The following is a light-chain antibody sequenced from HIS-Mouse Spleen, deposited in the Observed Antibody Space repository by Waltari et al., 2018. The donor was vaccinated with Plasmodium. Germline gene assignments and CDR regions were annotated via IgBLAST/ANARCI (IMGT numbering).Light chain of an antibody. Sequence: SYELTQPPSVSVSPGQTARITCSVDALPKQYAYCYQQKPGQAPVLVIYKDSERPSGIPERFSGSSSGTTVTLTISGVQAEDEADYYCQSADSSGTPNWVFGGGTKLTVL. CDR2: KDS. CDR3: QSADSSGTPNWV. J-gene: IGLJ3*02. CDR1: ALPKQY. V-gene: IGLV3-25*03.